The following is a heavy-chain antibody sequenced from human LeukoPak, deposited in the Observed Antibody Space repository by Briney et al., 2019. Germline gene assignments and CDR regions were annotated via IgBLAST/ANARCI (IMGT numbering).Heavy chain of an antibody. D-gene: IGHD3-10*01. CDR1: GFTFSSYA. CDR2: ISSSSSYI. J-gene: IGHJ5*02. Sequence: GGSLRLSCAASGFTFSSYAMHWVRQAPGKGLEWVSSISSSSSYIYYADSVKGRFTISRDNAKNSLYLQMNSLRAEDTAVYYCAKASLWFGELLSENWFDPWGQGTLVTVSS. V-gene: IGHV3-21*01. CDR3: AKASLWFGELLSENWFDP.